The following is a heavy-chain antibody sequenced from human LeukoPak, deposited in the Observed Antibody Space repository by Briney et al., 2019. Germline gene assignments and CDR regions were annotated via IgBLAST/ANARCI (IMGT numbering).Heavy chain of an antibody. J-gene: IGHJ4*02. CDR1: GGSISSYY. Sequence: SETLSLTCTVSGGSISSYYWSWIPQPPGKGLEWIGYIYYSGSTNYNPSLKSRVTISVDTSKNQFSLKLSSVTAADTAVYYCARADLRYFDWLPLNWGQGTLVTVSS. CDR2: IYYSGST. V-gene: IGHV4-59*01. CDR3: ARADLRYFDWLPLN. D-gene: IGHD3-9*01.